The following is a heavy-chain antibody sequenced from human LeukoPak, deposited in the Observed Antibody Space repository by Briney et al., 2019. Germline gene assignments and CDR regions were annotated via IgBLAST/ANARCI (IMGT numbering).Heavy chain of an antibody. CDR1: GYTFTGYY. CDR3: ATGGLVGATYRFDY. D-gene: IGHD1-26*01. V-gene: IGHV1-2*06. CDR2: ISPNSGGT. Sequence: GASVKVSCKASGYTFTGYYMHWVRQAPGQGLEWMGRISPNSGGTHYAQKFQGRVTMTEDTSTDTAYMELSSLRSEDTAVYYCATGGLVGATYRFDYWGQGTLVTVSP. J-gene: IGHJ4*02.